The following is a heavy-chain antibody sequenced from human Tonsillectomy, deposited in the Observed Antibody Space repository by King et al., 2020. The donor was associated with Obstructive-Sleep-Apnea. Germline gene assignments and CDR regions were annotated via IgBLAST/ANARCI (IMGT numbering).Heavy chain of an antibody. CDR2: IIPILGIA. V-gene: IGHV1-69*10. J-gene: IGHJ6*02. D-gene: IGHD3-22*01. CDR1: GGTFSSYA. Sequence: QLVQSGAEVKKPGSSVKVSCKASGGTFSSYAISWVRQAPGQGLEWMGGIIPILGIANYAQKFQGRVTITADKSTSTAYMGLSSLRSEDTAVYYCARGDYYDSSGYPKNFYYYYGMDVWGQGTTVTVSS. CDR3: ARGDYYDSSGYPKNFYYYYGMDV.